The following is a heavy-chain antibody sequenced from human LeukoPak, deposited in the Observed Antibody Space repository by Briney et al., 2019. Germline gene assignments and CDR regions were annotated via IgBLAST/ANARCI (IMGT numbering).Heavy chain of an antibody. CDR2: IYYSGST. V-gene: IGHV4-59*12. J-gene: IGHJ4*02. Sequence: RSSETLSLTCTVSGGSMSPYNWGWIRQPPGKGLEWTGYIYYSGSTNYNPSLKSRVTISVDTSRNQFSLKLSSVTAADTAIYYCARAVSGRFDYWGQGTLVTVSS. D-gene: IGHD6-19*01. CDR1: GGSMSPYN. CDR3: ARAVSGRFDY.